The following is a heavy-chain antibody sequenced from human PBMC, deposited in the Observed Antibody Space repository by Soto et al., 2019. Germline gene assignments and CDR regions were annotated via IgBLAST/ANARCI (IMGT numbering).Heavy chain of an antibody. V-gene: IGHV4-31*02. CDR2: IYYNGNT. J-gene: IGHJ6*02. CDR1: GGSIGSRDYY. CDR3: AREKGGAALKGSGMDV. D-gene: IGHD3-10*01. Sequence: QVQVQESGPGLVKPSQTLSLKCSVSGGSIGSRDYYWSWIRQHPEKGLAWIGSIYYNGNTDYNPSLRGRPTMSLDTSMNEFSLKLTSVTAADTAVYYCAREKGGAALKGSGMDVWGQGTTVTVS.